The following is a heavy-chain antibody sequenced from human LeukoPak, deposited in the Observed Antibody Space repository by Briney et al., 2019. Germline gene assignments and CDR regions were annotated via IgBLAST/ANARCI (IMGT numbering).Heavy chain of an antibody. CDR3: ARSGRVLRFLEWLSPDAFDI. V-gene: IGHV1-46*01. CDR1: GYTFTSYY. J-gene: IGHJ3*02. CDR2: INPSGGST. Sequence: GASVKVSCKASGYTFTSYYMHWVRQAPGQGLEWMGIINPSGGSTSYAQKFQGRVTMTRDTSTSTVYMELSSLRSEDTAVYYCARSGRVLRFLEWLSPDAFDIWGQGTMVTVSS. D-gene: IGHD3-3*01.